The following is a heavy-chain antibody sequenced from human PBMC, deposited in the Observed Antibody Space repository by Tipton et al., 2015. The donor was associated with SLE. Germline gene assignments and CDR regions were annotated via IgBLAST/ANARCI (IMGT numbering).Heavy chain of an antibody. CDR2: INHSGST. V-gene: IGHV4-34*01. D-gene: IGHD1-26*01. CDR3: ARGPPATSWFDP. Sequence: TLSLTCAVYGGSFSGYYWSWIRQPPGKGLEWIGEINHSGSTNYNPSLKSRVTISVDTSKNQFSLKLSSVTAADTAVYYCARGPPATSWFDPWGQGTLVTVSS. J-gene: IGHJ5*02. CDR1: GGSFSGYY.